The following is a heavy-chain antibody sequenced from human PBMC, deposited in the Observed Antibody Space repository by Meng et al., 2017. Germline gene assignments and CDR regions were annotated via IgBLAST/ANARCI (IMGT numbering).Heavy chain of an antibody. D-gene: IGHD6-13*01. V-gene: IGHV2-5*02. J-gene: IGHJ4*02. CDR3: AHCLYSSSCDY. CDR1: WSSLSTSGVR. Sequence: HSSLEEADPTVVKPTKPLTLTFTFSWSSLSTSGVRVGLIHQPPGKALEWLALISWDDDKRYSPSLKSRLTITKDTSKNQVVLTMTNMDPVDTATYYCAHCLYSSSCDYWGQGTLVTVSS. CDR2: ISWDDDK.